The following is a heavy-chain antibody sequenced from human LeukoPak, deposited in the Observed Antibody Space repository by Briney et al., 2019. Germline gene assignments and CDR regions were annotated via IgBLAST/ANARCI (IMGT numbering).Heavy chain of an antibody. Sequence: GGSLRLSCAASGFTFSSYWMSWVRQAPGKGLEWVANIKQDGSEKYYVDSVKGRFTISRDNAKNSLYLLMNSLRAEDTAVYYCARSDYGSGSSPGYFDYWGQGTLVTVSS. V-gene: IGHV3-7*01. J-gene: IGHJ4*02. CDR2: IKQDGSEK. D-gene: IGHD3-10*01. CDR3: ARSDYGSGSSPGYFDY. CDR1: GFTFSSYW.